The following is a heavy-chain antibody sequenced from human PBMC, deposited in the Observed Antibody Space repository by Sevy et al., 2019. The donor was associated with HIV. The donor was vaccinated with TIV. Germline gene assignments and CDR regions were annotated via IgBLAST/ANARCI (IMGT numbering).Heavy chain of an antibody. CDR3: ARALYYDILTGYYGAFDI. CDR2: IKQDGSEK. J-gene: IGHJ3*02. CDR1: GFTFSSYW. Sequence: GGSLRLSCAASGFTFSSYWMSWVHQAPGKGLEWVANIKQDGSEKYYVDSVKGRFTISRDNAKNSLYLQMNSLRAEDTAVYYCARALYYDILTGYYGAFDIWGQGTMVTVSS. V-gene: IGHV3-7*03. D-gene: IGHD3-9*01.